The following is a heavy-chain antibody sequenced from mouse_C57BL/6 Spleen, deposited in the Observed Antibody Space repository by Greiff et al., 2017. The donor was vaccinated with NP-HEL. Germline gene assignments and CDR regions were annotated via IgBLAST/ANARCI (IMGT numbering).Heavy chain of an antibody. J-gene: IGHJ4*01. D-gene: IGHD2-4*01. Sequence: QVQLQQPGAELVMPGASVKLSCKASGYTFTSYWMHWVKQRPGQGLEWIGEIDPSDSYTNYNQKFKGKSTLTVDKSSSTAYMQLSSLTSEDSAVYYCARWRVYSEGYAMDYWGQGTSVTVSS. V-gene: IGHV1-69*01. CDR1: GYTFTSYW. CDR3: ARWRVYSEGYAMDY. CDR2: IDPSDSYT.